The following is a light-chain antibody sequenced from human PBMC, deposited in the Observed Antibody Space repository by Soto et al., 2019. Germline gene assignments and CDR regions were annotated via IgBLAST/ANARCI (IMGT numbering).Light chain of an antibody. V-gene: IGKV4-1*01. Sequence: DIVMTQSPDSLAVSLGERDTIKCKSSQSVLYSSNNKSYLAWFQQKPGQPPKLLIYWASNRESGVPDRFSGSGSGTDFTLSISSLQAGDVAVYYCQQYYSTPLTFGGGTKVEIK. CDR1: QSVLYSSNNKSY. CDR2: WAS. J-gene: IGKJ4*01. CDR3: QQYYSTPLT.